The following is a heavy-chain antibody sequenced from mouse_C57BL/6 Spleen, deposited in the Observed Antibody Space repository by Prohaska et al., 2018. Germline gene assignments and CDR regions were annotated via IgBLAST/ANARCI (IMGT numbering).Heavy chain of an antibody. CDR2: ISYDGSN. V-gene: IGHV3-6*01. Sequence: DVQLQESGPGLVKPSQSLSLTCSVTGYSITSGYYWNWIRQFPGNKLEWMGYISYDGSNNYNPSLKNRISITRDTSKNQFFLKLNSVTTEDTATYYCAGQLLTNYFDYWGQGTTLTVYS. J-gene: IGHJ2*01. CDR3: AGQLLTNYFDY. D-gene: IGHD1-1*01. CDR1: GYSITSGYY.